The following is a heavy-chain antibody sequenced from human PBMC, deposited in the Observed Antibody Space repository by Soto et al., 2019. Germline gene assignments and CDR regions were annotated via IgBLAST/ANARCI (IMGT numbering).Heavy chain of an antibody. J-gene: IGHJ6*02. V-gene: IGHV1-2*02. CDR1: GYTFTGYY. CDR2: INPNSGGT. D-gene: IGHD1-7*01. Sequence: QVQLVQSGAEVKKPGASVKVSCKASGYTFTGYYMHWVRQAPGQGLEWMGWINPNSGGTNYAQKFQGRVTMTRDTSISTAYLELSRLRSDDTAVYYCARERDWNYNPYYYYYGMDVWGQGTTVTVSS. CDR3: ARERDWNYNPYYYYYGMDV.